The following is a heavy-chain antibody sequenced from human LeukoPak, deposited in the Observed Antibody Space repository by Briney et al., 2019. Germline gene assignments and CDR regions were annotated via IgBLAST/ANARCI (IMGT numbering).Heavy chain of an antibody. CDR1: GFTFSNYA. Sequence: GESLRLSCAASGFTFSNYAMSWVRQAPGKGLEWVSVLYSGGTTYYADSVKGRFTISRDNAKNSLYLQMNSLRAEDTAVYYCARAHNWKYGSFDFWGQGTLVTVSS. CDR2: LYSGGTT. J-gene: IGHJ4*02. CDR3: ARAHNWKYGSFDF. D-gene: IGHD1-7*01. V-gene: IGHV3-66*01.